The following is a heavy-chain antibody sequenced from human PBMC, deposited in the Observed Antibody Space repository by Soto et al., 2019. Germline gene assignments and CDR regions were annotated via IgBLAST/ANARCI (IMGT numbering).Heavy chain of an antibody. Sequence: QVQLVQSGAEVKKPGASVKVSCKASGYTFTSYGLTWVRQAPGQELEWMGWINAYNGNTNYAQKLQGRVTMTTDTSTSTGYIELSSLRSDNTAVSYCASASYSSGRTHNFDFWGEGTLVVVSS. D-gene: IGHD6-25*01. CDR3: ASASYSSGRTHNFDF. J-gene: IGHJ4*02. CDR1: GYTFTSYG. CDR2: INAYNGNT. V-gene: IGHV1-18*01.